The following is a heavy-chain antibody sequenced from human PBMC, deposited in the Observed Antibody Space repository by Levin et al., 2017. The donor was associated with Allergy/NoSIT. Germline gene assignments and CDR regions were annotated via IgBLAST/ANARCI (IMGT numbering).Heavy chain of an antibody. CDR1: GFTFSSYA. CDR2: ISYDGSNK. J-gene: IGHJ3*02. D-gene: IGHD3-10*01. CDR3: ARKLLYGSGSYYPYDAFDI. Sequence: GESLKISCAASGFTFSSYAMHWVRQAPGKGLEWVAVISYDGSNKYYADSVKGRFTISRDNSKNTLYLQMNSLRAEDTAVYYCARKLLYGSGSYYPYDAFDIWGQGTMVTVSS. V-gene: IGHV3-30-3*01.